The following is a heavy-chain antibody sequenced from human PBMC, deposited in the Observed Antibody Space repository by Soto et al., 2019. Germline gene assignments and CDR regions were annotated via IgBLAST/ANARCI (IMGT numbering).Heavy chain of an antibody. Sequence: PSETLSLTCTVSGGSVSSGSYYWSWIRQPPGKGLEWIGYIYYSGSTNYNPSLKSRVTISVDTSKNQFSLKLSSVTAADTAVYYCARETGTTFDLDYWGQGTLVTVSS. D-gene: IGHD1-7*01. CDR1: GGSVSSGSYY. CDR3: ARETGTTFDLDY. V-gene: IGHV4-61*01. J-gene: IGHJ4*02. CDR2: IYYSGST.